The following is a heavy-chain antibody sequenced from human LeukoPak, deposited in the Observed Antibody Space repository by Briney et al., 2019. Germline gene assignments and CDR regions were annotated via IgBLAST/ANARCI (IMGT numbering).Heavy chain of an antibody. CDR1: GFTFSSYA. CDR2: ISGSGGST. J-gene: IGHJ4*02. V-gene: IGHV3-23*01. CDR3: AKDQSGYSSGWFLDY. D-gene: IGHD6-19*01. Sequence: SGGSLRLSCAASGFTFSSYAMSWVRQAPGKGLEWVSAISGSGGSTYYADSVKGRFTISRDNSKNTLYLQMNSLRAEDTAVHYCAKDQSGYSSGWFLDYWGQGTLVTVSS.